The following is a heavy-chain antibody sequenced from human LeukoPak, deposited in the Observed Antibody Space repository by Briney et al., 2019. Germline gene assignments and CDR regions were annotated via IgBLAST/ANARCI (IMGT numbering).Heavy chain of an antibody. D-gene: IGHD6-19*01. CDR1: GFTFSTYD. V-gene: IGHV3-48*01. CDR2: IDSSSTTI. CDR3: ARQWLFAFDI. Sequence: AGGSLRLSCAAPGFTFSTYDMNWVRQAPGKGLEWLSYIDSSSTTIYYADSVKGRFTVSRDNAKNSLYLQMNSLRAEDTAVYYCARQWLFAFDIWGQGTVVTVSS. J-gene: IGHJ3*02.